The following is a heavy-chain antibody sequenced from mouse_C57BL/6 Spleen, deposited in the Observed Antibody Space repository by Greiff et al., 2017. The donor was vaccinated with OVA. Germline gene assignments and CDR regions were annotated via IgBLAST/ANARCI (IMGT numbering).Heavy chain of an antibody. J-gene: IGHJ3*01. CDR3: TGYSNYGAY. Sequence: QVQLKESGAELVRPGASVTLSCKASGYTFTDYEMHWVKQTPVHGLEWIGAIDPETGGTAYNQKFKGKAILTADKSYSTAYMELRSLTSEDSAVYYCTGYSNYGAYWGQGTLVTVSA. D-gene: IGHD2-5*01. V-gene: IGHV1-15*01. CDR2: IDPETGGT. CDR1: GYTFTDYE.